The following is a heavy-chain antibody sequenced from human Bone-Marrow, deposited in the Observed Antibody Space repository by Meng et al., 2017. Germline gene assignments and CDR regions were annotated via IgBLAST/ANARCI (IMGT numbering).Heavy chain of an antibody. CDR3: AKETYYYDSSGYYWGLFDY. Sequence: GESLKISCAASGFTFDDYGMSWVRQAPGKGLEWVSGINWNGGSTGYADSVKGRFTISRDNAKNPLYLQMNSLRAEDTAVYYCAKETYYYDSSGYYWGLFDYWGQGTLVTVSS. CDR1: GFTFDDYG. V-gene: IGHV3-20*04. D-gene: IGHD3-22*01. CDR2: INWNGGST. J-gene: IGHJ4*02.